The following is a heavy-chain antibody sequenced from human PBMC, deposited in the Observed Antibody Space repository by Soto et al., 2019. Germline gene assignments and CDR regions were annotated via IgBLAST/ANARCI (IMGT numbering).Heavy chain of an antibody. Sequence: ASETLSLTCTVSGGSISSYYWSCIRQPPGKGLEWIGYIYYSGSTNYNPSLKSRVTISVDTSKNQFSLKLSSVTAADTAVYYCATQREVDAFDIWSQGTMDTVSS. CDR2: IYYSGST. CDR1: GGSISSYY. J-gene: IGHJ3*02. V-gene: IGHV4-59*01. D-gene: IGHD1-1*01. CDR3: ATQREVDAFDI.